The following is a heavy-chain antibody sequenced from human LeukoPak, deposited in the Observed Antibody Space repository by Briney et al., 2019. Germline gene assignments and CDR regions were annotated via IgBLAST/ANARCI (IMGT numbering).Heavy chain of an antibody. CDR1: GYTFTGYY. V-gene: IGHV1-2*02. Sequence: ASVKVSCKASGYTFTGYYMFWVRQAPGQGLESMGWINPNTGATKYAQNFQGRVTLTRDTSIRTTLMELSSLRADDTAFYYCARDERFCNGDNHYPDLGYWGQGTLVTVSS. D-gene: IGHD2-15*01. CDR3: ARDERFCNGDNHYPDLGY. CDR2: INPNTGAT. J-gene: IGHJ4*02.